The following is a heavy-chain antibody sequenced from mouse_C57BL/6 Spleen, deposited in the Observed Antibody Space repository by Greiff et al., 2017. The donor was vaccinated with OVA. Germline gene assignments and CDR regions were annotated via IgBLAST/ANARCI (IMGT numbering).Heavy chain of an antibody. J-gene: IGHJ2*01. CDR3: ARIGYGSSYYFDY. V-gene: IGHV2-2*01. CDR1: GFSLTSYG. D-gene: IGHD1-1*01. Sequence: QVQLQQSGPGLVQPSQSLSITCTVSGFSLTSYGVHWVRQSPGKGLEWLGVIWSGGSTDYNAAFISRLSISKDNSKSQVFFKMNSLQADDTAIYYCARIGYGSSYYFDYWGQGTTLTVSS. CDR2: IWSGGST.